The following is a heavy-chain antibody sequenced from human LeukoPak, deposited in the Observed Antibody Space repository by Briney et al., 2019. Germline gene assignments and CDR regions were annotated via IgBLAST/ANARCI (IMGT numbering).Heavy chain of an antibody. Sequence: GGSLRLSCAASGFTFSSYAMSWVRRAPGKGLEWVSAISGSGGSTYYADSVKGRFTISRDNSKNTLYLQMNSLRAEDTAVYYCAKPQYYYDSSGYLSPDYWGQGTLVTVSS. V-gene: IGHV3-23*01. J-gene: IGHJ4*02. CDR3: AKPQYYYDSSGYLSPDY. D-gene: IGHD3-22*01. CDR1: GFTFSSYA. CDR2: ISGSGGST.